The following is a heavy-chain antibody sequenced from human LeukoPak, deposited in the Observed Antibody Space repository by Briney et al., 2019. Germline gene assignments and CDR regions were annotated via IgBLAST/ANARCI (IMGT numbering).Heavy chain of an antibody. D-gene: IGHD2-2*01. J-gene: IGHJ3*02. CDR3: AGTPYCSSDNCYRFYNGNDAFNI. CDR1: GYSIRSGYY. Sequence: PSETLSLTCTVSGYSIRSGYYWGWIRQPPGKGLEWIGSLDYSGSTYHNPSLKSRVTLSVDTSKNQFSLSLSSVTAADTAVYYCAGTPYCSSDNCYRFYNGNDAFNIWGQGTKVTVSS. V-gene: IGHV4-38-2*02. CDR2: LDYSGST.